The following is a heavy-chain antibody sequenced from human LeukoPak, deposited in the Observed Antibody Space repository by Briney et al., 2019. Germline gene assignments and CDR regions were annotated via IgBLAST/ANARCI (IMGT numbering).Heavy chain of an antibody. D-gene: IGHD3-10*02. CDR3: AKGPVVVWSTMSNEADY. Sequence: GGSLRLSCTASGFTFGDYVMSWVRQAPGKGLEWVGFIRSKAYGGTTKNAASVKGRFTISRDNSKNTLYLQMNSLRAEDTAVYYCAKGPVVVWSTMSNEADYWGQGTLVTVSS. CDR2: IRSKAYGGTT. V-gene: IGHV3-49*04. J-gene: IGHJ4*02. CDR1: GFTFGDYV.